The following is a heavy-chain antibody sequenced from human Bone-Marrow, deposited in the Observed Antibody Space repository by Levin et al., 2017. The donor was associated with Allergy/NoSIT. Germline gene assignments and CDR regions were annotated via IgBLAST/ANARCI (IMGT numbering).Heavy chain of an antibody. D-gene: IGHD3-22*01. Sequence: PGGSLRLSCKGSGSSFTSYWIGWVRQMPGKGLEWMGIIWPGDSETTYNPSFQGQVTISADKSINTAYLQWSSLKASDTAMYYCARPPFGSSVDYFEYWGQGTLVTVSS. CDR2: IWPGDSET. CDR1: GSSFTSYW. CDR3: ARPPFGSSVDYFEY. J-gene: IGHJ4*02. V-gene: IGHV5-51*01.